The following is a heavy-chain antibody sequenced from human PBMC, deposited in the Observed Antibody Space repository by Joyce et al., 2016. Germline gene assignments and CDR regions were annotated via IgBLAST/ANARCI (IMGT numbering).Heavy chain of an antibody. CDR2: IYHRWST. CDR1: GGSIRSYY. Sequence: VQLQESGTGLVKPSETLSLTCTVSGGSIRSYYWNWIRQSPGKGLEWIGNIYHRWSTSYDPSRKSRVTISVDTSKNQFSLRLNSVPAADTAVYYCARGGYCSGGRCHYWYFDLWGRGTLVTVSS. CDR3: ARGGYCSGGRCHYWYFDL. V-gene: IGHV4-59*01. D-gene: IGHD2-8*02. J-gene: IGHJ2*01.